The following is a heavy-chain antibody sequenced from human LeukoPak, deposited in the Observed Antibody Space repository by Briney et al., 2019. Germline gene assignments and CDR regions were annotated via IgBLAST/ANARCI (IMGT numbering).Heavy chain of an antibody. CDR3: ARDDRGNWFDP. CDR2: IKQDGSGK. Sequence: GGSLRLSCAASGFTFSSYWMSCVRQAPGKGLEWVANIKQDGSGKYYVDSVKGRFTISRDNAKNSLYLQMNSLRAEDTAVYYCARDDRGNWFDPWGQGTLVTVSS. D-gene: IGHD3-10*01. CDR1: GFTFSSYW. J-gene: IGHJ5*02. V-gene: IGHV3-7*01.